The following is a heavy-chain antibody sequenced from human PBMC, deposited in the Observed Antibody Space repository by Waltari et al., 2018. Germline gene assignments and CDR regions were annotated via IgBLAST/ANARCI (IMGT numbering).Heavy chain of an antibody. CDR1: GGTFSSYT. V-gene: IGHV1-69*02. CDR2: IIPILGMA. CDR3: GGGGTTTASIDY. Sequence: QVQLVQSGAEVKKPGSSVKVSCKASGGTFSSYTFSWVRQAPGQGLEWMGRIIPILGMANDAKKFQGRVTITAEKSTSTAYMELSSLRSEDTAVYYCGGGGTTTASIDYWGQGTLVTVSS. J-gene: IGHJ4*02. D-gene: IGHD1-1*01.